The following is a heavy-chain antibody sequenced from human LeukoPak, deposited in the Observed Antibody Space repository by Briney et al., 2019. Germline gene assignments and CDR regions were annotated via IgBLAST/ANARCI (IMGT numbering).Heavy chain of an antibody. D-gene: IGHD3-22*01. CDR1: GGSFSGYY. CDR2: INHSGST. CDR3: ARADDSSGYSSYADAFDI. Sequence: TSETLSLTCAVYGGSFSGYYWSWIRQPPGKGLEWIGEINHSGSTNYNPSLKSRVTISVDTSKNQFSLKLSSVTAADTAVYYCARADDSSGYSSYADAFDIWGQGTMVTVSS. V-gene: IGHV4-34*01. J-gene: IGHJ3*02.